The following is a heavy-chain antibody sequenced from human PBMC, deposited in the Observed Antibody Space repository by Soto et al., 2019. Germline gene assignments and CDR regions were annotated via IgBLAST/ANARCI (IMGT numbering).Heavy chain of an antibody. D-gene: IGHD3-10*01. CDR3: AGSTMVGGLSY. V-gene: IGHV4-59*01. CDR1: GGSISSYY. Sequence: PSETLSLTCTVSGGSISSYYWSWIRQPPGKGLEWIGYIYYGGSTNYNPSLKSRVTISVDTSKNQFSLKLSSVTAADTAVYYCAGSTMVGGLSYGGQEPRATVPS. J-gene: IGHJ4*02. CDR2: IYYGGST.